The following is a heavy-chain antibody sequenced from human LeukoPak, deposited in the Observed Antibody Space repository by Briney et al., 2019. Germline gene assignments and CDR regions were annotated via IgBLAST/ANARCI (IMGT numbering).Heavy chain of an antibody. V-gene: IGHV1-46*01. Sequence: ASVKVSCKASGNTFSSYFIHWVRQAPGQGLEWMGIISPTGGSTSYAQEFQGRVTITRDTSTSTVYMELSSLRSEDTAVYYCGRVTLYAFDIWGQGTMVTVSS. D-gene: IGHD4-23*01. CDR2: ISPTGGST. CDR3: GRVTLYAFDI. CDR1: GNTFSSYF. J-gene: IGHJ3*02.